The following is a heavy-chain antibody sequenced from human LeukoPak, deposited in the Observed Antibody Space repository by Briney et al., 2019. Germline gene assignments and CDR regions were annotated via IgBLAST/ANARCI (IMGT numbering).Heavy chain of an antibody. J-gene: IGHJ5*02. CDR2: IYYSGST. CDR3: ARTTVTTSLEWFDP. CDR1: GGSISSYY. Sequence: SETLSLTCTVSGGSISSYYWSWIRQPPGKGLEWIGYIYYSGSTNYNPSLKSRVTISVDTSKNQFSLKLSSVTAADTAVYYCARTTVTTSLEWFDPWGQGTLVTVSS. V-gene: IGHV4-59*01. D-gene: IGHD4-11*01.